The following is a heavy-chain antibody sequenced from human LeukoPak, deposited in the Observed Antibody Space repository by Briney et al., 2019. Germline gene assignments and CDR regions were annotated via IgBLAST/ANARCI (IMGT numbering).Heavy chain of an antibody. CDR2: YYYGGST. Sequence: SETLSLTCTFSGGSDNSHFCSWVRHSPGKELEWIGYYYYGGSTLYNPSLSSRVTISVDASKNHFFLRLNSVTATDTGVYYCAIMGSAYGNAFDVWGQGTMVTVSP. CDR3: AIMGSAYGNAFDV. J-gene: IGHJ3*01. V-gene: IGHV4-59*02. CDR1: GGSDNSHF. D-gene: IGHD3-3*01.